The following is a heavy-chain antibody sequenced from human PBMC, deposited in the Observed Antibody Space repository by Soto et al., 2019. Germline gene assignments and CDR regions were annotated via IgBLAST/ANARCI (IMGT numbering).Heavy chain of an antibody. D-gene: IGHD6-13*01. CDR1: GFTFSSYA. Sequence: VQLVESGGGVVQPGRSLRLSCAASGFTFSSYAMHWVRQAPGKGLEWVAVISYDGSNKYYADSVKGRFTISRDNSKNTLYLQMNSLRAEDTAVYYCARDARAAAGTYYYYGMDVWGQGTTVTVSS. J-gene: IGHJ6*02. CDR2: ISYDGSNK. V-gene: IGHV3-30-3*01. CDR3: ARDARAAAGTYYYYGMDV.